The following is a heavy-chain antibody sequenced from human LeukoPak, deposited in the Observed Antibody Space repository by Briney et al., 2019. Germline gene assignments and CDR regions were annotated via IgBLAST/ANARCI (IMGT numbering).Heavy chain of an antibody. Sequence: GGSLRLSCAASGFTFSSYSMNWVRQAPGKGLEWVSYISSSSTTIYYADSVKGRFTISRDNAKNSVYLQMNSLRAEDTAVYYRARRFVEWLDWFDPWGQGTLVTVSS. J-gene: IGHJ5*02. CDR1: GFTFSSYS. D-gene: IGHD3-3*01. CDR3: ARRFVEWLDWFDP. V-gene: IGHV3-48*04. CDR2: ISSSSTTI.